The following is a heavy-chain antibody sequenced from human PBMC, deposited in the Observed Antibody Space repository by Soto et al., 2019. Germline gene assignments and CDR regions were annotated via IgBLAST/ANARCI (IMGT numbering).Heavy chain of an antibody. V-gene: IGHV3-23*01. Sequence: GVSLRLSCAASGFTFNTYSMNWVRQAPGKGLEWLATISASGATTLYADSLKGRFTISRDLSTSTVFLEMDSLRIEDTATYYCAKTAAMVSIDVYPRWFETWGQRTVVTVSS. CDR2: ISASGATT. J-gene: IGHJ5*02. D-gene: IGHD5-18*01. CDR3: AKTAAMVSIDVYPRWFET. CDR1: GFTFNTYS.